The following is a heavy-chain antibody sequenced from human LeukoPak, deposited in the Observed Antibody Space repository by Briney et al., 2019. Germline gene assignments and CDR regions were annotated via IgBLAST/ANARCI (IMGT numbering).Heavy chain of an antibody. Sequence: GESLRLSCAASGFTFSTYALTWVRQAPGKGLEWVSTITGSDDTTYYADSVKGRFTISRDYSRNTVHLHRNSLRAEDTAIYYCAKGPHLYSGYHPDFWGQGTLVTVSS. J-gene: IGHJ4*02. D-gene: IGHD3-22*01. CDR2: ITGSDDTT. V-gene: IGHV3-23*01. CDR1: GFTFSTYA. CDR3: AKGPHLYSGYHPDF.